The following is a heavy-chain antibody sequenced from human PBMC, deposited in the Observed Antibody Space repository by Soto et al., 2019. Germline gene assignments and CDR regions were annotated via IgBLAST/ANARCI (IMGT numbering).Heavy chain of an antibody. CDR2: IWYDGSNK. J-gene: IGHJ4*02. CDR3: ARDLKSGPFDY. V-gene: IGHV3-33*01. CDR1: GFTFNSYV. Sequence: GVSLRLSCAASGFTFNSYVMHWVRQAPGKGLEWVAVIWYDGSNKYYADSVKGRFTISRDNSKNTLYLQMNSLRAEDTAIYYCARDLKSGPFDYWGQGTLVTVSS. D-gene: IGHD2-8*02.